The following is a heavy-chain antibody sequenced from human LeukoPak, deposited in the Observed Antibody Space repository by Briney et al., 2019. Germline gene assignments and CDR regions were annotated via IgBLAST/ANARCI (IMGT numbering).Heavy chain of an antibody. CDR1: GFTFNSYA. CDR3: AKDRRLAAFDY. D-gene: IGHD6-25*01. CDR2: ISGSGDFT. V-gene: IGHV3-23*01. J-gene: IGHJ4*02. Sequence: GGSLRLSCAASGFTFNSYAMSWVRQAPGKGLEWVSIISGSGDFTSSADSVKGRFTTSRDNSKNTLYLQMNSLRAEDTAVYYCAKDRRLAAFDYGGQGTLVTVSS.